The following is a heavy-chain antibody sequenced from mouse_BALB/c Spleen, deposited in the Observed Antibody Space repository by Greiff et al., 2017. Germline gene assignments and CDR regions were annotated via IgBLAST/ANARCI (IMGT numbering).Heavy chain of an antibody. Sequence: VHLVESGAELMKPGASVKISCKATGYPFSSYWIEWVKQRPGHGLEWIGEILPGSGSTNYNEKFKGKATFTADTSSNTAYMQLSSLTAEDSAGYCGARRGVYGEHFDYWGQGTTVTVSS. CDR1: GYPFSSYW. V-gene: IGHV1-9*01. CDR2: ILPGSGST. CDR3: ARRGVYGEHFDY. D-gene: IGHD1-1*02. J-gene: IGHJ2*01.